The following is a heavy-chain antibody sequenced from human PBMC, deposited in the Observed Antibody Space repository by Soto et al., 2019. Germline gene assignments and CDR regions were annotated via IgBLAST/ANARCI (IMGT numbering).Heavy chain of an antibody. J-gene: IGHJ5*02. CDR2: ISAYNGNT. CDR1: GYTFTSYG. V-gene: IGHV1-18*01. Sequence: ASVKVSCKASGYTFTSYGISWVRQAPGQGLEWMGWISAYNGNTNYAQKLQGRVTMTTDTSTSTAYMELRSLRSDDTAVYYCAREDTIFEVVSWSAPGGKGTLVTVSP. D-gene: IGHD3-3*01. CDR3: AREDTIFEVVSWSAP.